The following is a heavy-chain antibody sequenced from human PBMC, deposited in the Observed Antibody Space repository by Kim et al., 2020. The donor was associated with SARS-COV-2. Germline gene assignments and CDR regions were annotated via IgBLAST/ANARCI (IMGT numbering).Heavy chain of an antibody. V-gene: IGHV3-30*04. CDR2: ISYDGSNK. CDR3: ARGIDY. J-gene: IGHJ4*02. CDR1: GFTFSSYA. Sequence: GGSLRLSCAASGFTFSSYAMHWVRQAPDKGLEWVAVISYDGSNKYYADSVKGRFTISRDNSKNTLYLQMNSLRAEDTAVYYCARGIDYWGQGTLVTVSS.